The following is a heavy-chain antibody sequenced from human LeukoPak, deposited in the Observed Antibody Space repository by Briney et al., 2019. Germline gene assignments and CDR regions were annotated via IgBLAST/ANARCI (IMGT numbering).Heavy chain of an antibody. J-gene: IGHJ4*02. CDR3: AGDNGPGRSPFDY. CDR1: GFTFSDYY. CDR2: ISSSGSTI. D-gene: IGHD2-8*01. Sequence: GGSLRLSCAASGFTFSDYYMSWIRQAPGKGLEWVSYISSSGSTIYYADSVKGRFTISRGSAKNSLYLQMNSLRAEDTAVYYCAGDNGPGRSPFDYWGQGTLVTVSS. V-gene: IGHV3-11*01.